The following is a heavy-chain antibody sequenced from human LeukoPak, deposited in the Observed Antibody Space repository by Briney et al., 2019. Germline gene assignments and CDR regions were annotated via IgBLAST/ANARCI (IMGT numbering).Heavy chain of an antibody. CDR3: ARVITMVRGVIITRHFDY. CDR2: IYPGDSDT. CDR1: GYSFTSYW. J-gene: IGHJ4*02. D-gene: IGHD3-10*01. V-gene: IGHV5-51*01. Sequence: GESLKISCKGSGYSFTSYWIGWVRQMPGKGLEWMRIIYPGDSDTRYSPSFQGQVTISADKSISTAYLQWSSLKASDTAMYYCARVITMVRGVIITRHFDYWGQGTLVTVSS.